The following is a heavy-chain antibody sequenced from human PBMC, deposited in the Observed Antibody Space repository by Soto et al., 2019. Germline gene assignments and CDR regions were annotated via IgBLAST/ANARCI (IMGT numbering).Heavy chain of an antibody. CDR1: GFTFTSSA. J-gene: IGHJ5*02. CDR2: IVVGSGNT. D-gene: IGHD3-9*01. CDR3: AADKDYDILTGPYNWFDP. V-gene: IGHV1-58*01. Sequence: GASVKVSCKASGFTFTSSAVQWVRQARGQRLEWIRWIVVGSGNTNYAQKFQERVTITRDMSTSTAYMELSSLRSEDTAVYYCAADKDYDILTGPYNWFDPWGQGTLVTSPQ.